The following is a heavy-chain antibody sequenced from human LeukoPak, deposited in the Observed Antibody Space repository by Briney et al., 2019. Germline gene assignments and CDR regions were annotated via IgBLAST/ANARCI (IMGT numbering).Heavy chain of an antibody. Sequence: NPSETLSLTCTVSGGSISSGGYYWSWIRQHPGKGLEWIGYVYYSGSTYYNPSLKSRVTISVDTSKNQFSLKLSSVTAADTAVYYCASKQSDSSVWWYFDYWGQGTLVTVSS. CDR2: VYYSGST. D-gene: IGHD3-22*01. CDR1: GGSISSGGYY. CDR3: ASKQSDSSVWWYFDY. V-gene: IGHV4-31*03. J-gene: IGHJ4*02.